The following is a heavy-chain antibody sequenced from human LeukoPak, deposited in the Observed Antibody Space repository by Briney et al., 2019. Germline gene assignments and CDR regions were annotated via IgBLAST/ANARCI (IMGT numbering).Heavy chain of an antibody. CDR2: INPNSGGT. D-gene: IGHD5-18*01. Sequence: GASVKVSCKASGYTFTGYYMHWVRQAPGQGLEWMGWINPNSGGTNYAQKLQGRVTMTRDTSISTAYMELSRLRSDDTAVYYCARDTGYSYGLDAFDIWGQGTMVTVSS. CDR1: GYTFTGYY. CDR3: ARDTGYSYGLDAFDI. J-gene: IGHJ3*02. V-gene: IGHV1-2*02.